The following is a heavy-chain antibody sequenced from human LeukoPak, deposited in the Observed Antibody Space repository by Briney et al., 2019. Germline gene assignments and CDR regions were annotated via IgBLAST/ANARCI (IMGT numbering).Heavy chain of an antibody. CDR2: IYTSGST. V-gene: IGHV4-61*02. Sequence: PSETLSLTCTVSGGSISSGSYYWSWIRQPAGKGLEWIGRIYTSGSTNYNPSLKSRVTISVDRSKNHFSLKLSSVTAADTAVYYCARGRGDHKDPVDYWGQGTLVTVSS. CDR3: ARGRGDHKDPVDY. D-gene: IGHD4-17*01. J-gene: IGHJ4*02. CDR1: GGSISSGSYY.